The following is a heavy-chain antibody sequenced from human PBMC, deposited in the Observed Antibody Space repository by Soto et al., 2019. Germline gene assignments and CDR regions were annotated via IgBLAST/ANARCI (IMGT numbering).Heavy chain of an antibody. CDR1: GFTFSSYA. Sequence: EVQLLESGGGLVQPGGSLRLSCAASGFTFSSYAMSWVRQAPGKGLEWVSAISGSGGSTYYADSVKGRFTISRDNSKNTLYLQMNSLRAEDTAVYYCAKEIDYYDSSGYSIHFDYWGQGTLVTVSS. J-gene: IGHJ4*02. CDR3: AKEIDYYDSSGYSIHFDY. CDR2: ISGSGGST. V-gene: IGHV3-23*01. D-gene: IGHD3-22*01.